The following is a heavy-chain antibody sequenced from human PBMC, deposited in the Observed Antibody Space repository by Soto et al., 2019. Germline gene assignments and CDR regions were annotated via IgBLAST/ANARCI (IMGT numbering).Heavy chain of an antibody. Sequence: GASVKVSCKASGYTFTGYYMHWVRQAPGQGLEWMGWINPNSGGTNYAQKFQGRVTMTRDTSISTAYMELSRLRSDDTAVYYCARDDYVWGSYSRRHYYDSSVPYWGQGTLVTVSS. CDR3: ARDDYVWGSYSRRHYYDSSVPY. CDR1: GYTFTGYY. CDR2: INPNSGGT. J-gene: IGHJ4*02. D-gene: IGHD3-16*01. V-gene: IGHV1-2*02.